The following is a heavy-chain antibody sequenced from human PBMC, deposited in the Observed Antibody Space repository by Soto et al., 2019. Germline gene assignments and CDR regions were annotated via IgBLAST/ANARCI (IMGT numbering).Heavy chain of an antibody. D-gene: IGHD3-10*01. CDR3: AKEARWFGELLSSY. CDR2: ISYDGSNK. Sequence: GGSLRLSCAASGFTFSSYGMHWARQAPGKGLEWVAVISYDGSNKYYADSVKGRFTISRDNSKDTLYLQMNSLRAEDTAVYYCAKEARWFGELLSSYWGQGTLVTVSS. V-gene: IGHV3-30*18. J-gene: IGHJ4*02. CDR1: GFTFSSYG.